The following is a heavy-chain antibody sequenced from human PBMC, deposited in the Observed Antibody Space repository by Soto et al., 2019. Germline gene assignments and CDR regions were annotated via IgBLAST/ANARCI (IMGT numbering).Heavy chain of an antibody. J-gene: IGHJ4*02. V-gene: IGHV4-31*03. CDR1: GGSISSGGYY. Sequence: QVQLQESGPGLVKPSQTLSLTCTVSGGSISSGGYYWSWIRQHPGKGLEWIGYIYYSGSTYYNPSLKRRVTISVDPSKNQFSLKLSSVTAADPAVYYCARGGIAAAAPPDYWGQGTLVTVSS. CDR3: ARGGIAAAAPPDY. CDR2: IYYSGST. D-gene: IGHD6-13*01.